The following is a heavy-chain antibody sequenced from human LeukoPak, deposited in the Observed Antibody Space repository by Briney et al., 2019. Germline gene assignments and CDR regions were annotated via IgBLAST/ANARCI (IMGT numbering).Heavy chain of an antibody. CDR3: AKDNYGSGSYLLYFDS. D-gene: IGHD3-10*01. V-gene: IGHV3-30-3*02. Sequence: PGGSLRLSCAASGFTFSSYAMSWVRQAPGKGLEWLAVISFDGSVKYYADSVKGRFTISRDNSRNTLDLQMNSLRAEDTAVYYCAKDNYGSGSYLLYFDSWGQGTLVTVSS. CDR1: GFTFSSYA. J-gene: IGHJ4*02. CDR2: ISFDGSVK.